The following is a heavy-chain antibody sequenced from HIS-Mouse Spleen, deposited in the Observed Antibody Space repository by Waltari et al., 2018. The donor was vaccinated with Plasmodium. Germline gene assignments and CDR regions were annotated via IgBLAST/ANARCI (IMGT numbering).Heavy chain of an antibody. D-gene: IGHD3-10*01. J-gene: IGHJ4*02. Sequence: QVQLQQWGAGLLKPSETLSLTCADYGGSFSGYYWSWIRQPSGQALEWIGEINHSGSTNYNPCLKSRGTISVDTSRNQFSLKLSSVTAADTAVYYCASSGSGSYYYWGQGTLVTVSS. CDR1: GGSFSGYY. CDR2: INHSGST. V-gene: IGHV4-34*01. CDR3: ASSGSGSYYY.